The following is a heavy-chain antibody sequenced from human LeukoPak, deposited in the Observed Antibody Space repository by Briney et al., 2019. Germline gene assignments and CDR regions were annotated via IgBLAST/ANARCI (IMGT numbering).Heavy chain of an antibody. V-gene: IGHV3-30-3*01. CDR3: ARERSSIDY. D-gene: IGHD6-6*01. Sequence: SGGSLRLSCAASGFTFSSYAMHWVRQAPGKGLEWVAVISYDGSNKYYADSVKGRFTISRDNSKNTLYLQMNSLRAEDSAVYYCARERSSIDYWGQGTLVTVSS. CDR2: ISYDGSNK. CDR1: GFTFSSYA. J-gene: IGHJ4*02.